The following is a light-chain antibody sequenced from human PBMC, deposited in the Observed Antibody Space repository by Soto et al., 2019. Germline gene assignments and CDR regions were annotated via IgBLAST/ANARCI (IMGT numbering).Light chain of an antibody. V-gene: IGKV3D-20*02. Sequence: EIVLTQSPGTLSLSPGERATLSCRASQSVRSNYLAWYQQKPGQAPRLLIYGASSRATAIPDRFSGTGSGTDFTLTISRLEPEDFAVYYCQQRDNWPWTFGQGAKVEIK. J-gene: IGKJ1*01. CDR1: QSVRSNY. CDR3: QQRDNWPWT. CDR2: GAS.